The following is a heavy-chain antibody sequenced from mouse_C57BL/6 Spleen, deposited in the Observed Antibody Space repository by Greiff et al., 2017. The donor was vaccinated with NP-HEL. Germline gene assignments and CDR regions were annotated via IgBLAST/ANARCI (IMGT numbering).Heavy chain of an antibody. CDR3: ARRGFTTVVATEFDY. V-gene: IGHV1-63*01. CDR2: IYPGGGYT. CDR1: GYTFTNYW. Sequence: QVQLKESGAELVRPGTSVKMSCKASGYTFTNYWIGWAKQRPGHGLEWIGDIYPGGGYTNYNEKFKGKATLTADKSSSTAYMQFSSLTSEDSAIYYCARRGFTTVVATEFDYWGQGTTLTVSS. D-gene: IGHD1-1*01. J-gene: IGHJ2*01.